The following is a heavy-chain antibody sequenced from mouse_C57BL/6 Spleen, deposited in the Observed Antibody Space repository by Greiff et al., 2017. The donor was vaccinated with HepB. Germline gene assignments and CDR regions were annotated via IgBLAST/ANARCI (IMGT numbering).Heavy chain of an antibody. CDR2: IDPETGGT. V-gene: IGHV1-15*01. CDR1: GYTFTDYE. CDR3: TRSEGGYAMDY. J-gene: IGHJ4*01. Sequence: QVQLQQSGAELVRPGASVTLSCKASGYTFTDYEMHWVKQTPVHGLEWIGAIDPETGGTAYNQKFKGKAILTADKSSSTAYMELRSLTSEDSAVYYCTRSEGGYAMDYWGQGTSVTVSS.